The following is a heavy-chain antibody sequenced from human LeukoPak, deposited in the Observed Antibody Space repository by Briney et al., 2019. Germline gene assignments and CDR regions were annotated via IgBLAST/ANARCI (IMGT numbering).Heavy chain of an antibody. CDR1: GFTFSNDG. V-gene: IGHV3-23*01. Sequence: GGSLRLSCAASGFTFSNDGIAWFRRAPGKGLEWVSTINIRADETHYAESVKGRFTTSRDNSKSTLALQMTSLRVDDTAVYYCERDPSEYEYNRGWYRDFWGQGSQVIVSS. CDR3: ERDPSEYEYNRGWYRDF. D-gene: IGHD6-19*01. J-gene: IGHJ4*02. CDR2: INIRADET.